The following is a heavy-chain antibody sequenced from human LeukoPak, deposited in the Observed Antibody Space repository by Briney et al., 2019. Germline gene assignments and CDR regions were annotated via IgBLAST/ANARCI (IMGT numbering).Heavy chain of an antibody. D-gene: IGHD5-24*01. CDR3: ARNEMATMHFDY. Sequence: PSQTLSLTCAVSGGSISSGGYSWSWIRQPPGKGLERIGYIYHSGSTYYNPSLKSRVTISVDRSKNQFSLKLSSVTAADTAVYYCARNEMATMHFDYWGQGTLVTVSS. CDR2: IYHSGST. CDR1: GGSISSGGYS. J-gene: IGHJ4*02. V-gene: IGHV4-30-2*01.